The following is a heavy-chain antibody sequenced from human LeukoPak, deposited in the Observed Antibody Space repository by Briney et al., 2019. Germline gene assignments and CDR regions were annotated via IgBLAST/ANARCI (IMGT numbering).Heavy chain of an antibody. V-gene: IGHV1-18*01. CDR3: TRDYGLGSYARFDP. CDR2: ITAYNGST. CDR1: GYTFSSYG. Sequence: EASVKVSCKASGYTFSSYGMSWVRQAPGQGLEWVGWITAYNGSTKYAQKVQGRVTMTTDTSTSTAYMELRSLRSDDTAVYYCTRDYGLGSYARFDPWGQGTLVIVSS. D-gene: IGHD3-10*01. J-gene: IGHJ5*02.